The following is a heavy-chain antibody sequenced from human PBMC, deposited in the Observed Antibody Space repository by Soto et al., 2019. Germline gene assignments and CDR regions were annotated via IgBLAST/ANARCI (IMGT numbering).Heavy chain of an antibody. D-gene: IGHD2-21*01. J-gene: IGHJ4*02. CDR1: GGSFSGYY. CDR3: ARGRSYFY. V-gene: IGHV4-34*01. CDR2: INHSGST. Sequence: PSETLSLTCAVYGGSFSGYYWSWIRQPPGKGLEWIGEINHSGSTNYNPSLKSRVTISVDTSKNQFSLKLSSVTAADTAVYYCARGRSYFYWGQGTLVT.